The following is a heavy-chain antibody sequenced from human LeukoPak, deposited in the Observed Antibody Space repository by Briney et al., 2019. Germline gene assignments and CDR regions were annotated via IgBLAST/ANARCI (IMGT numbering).Heavy chain of an antibody. D-gene: IGHD2-2*01. Sequence: SETLSLTCTVSAGSISSYSWNWIRQPPGKGLEWIGYIYYSGSTKYNPSLKSRVTISVDKSKNQFSLKLSSVTAADTAVYYCASKGAYCSSTSCYAGFGYWGQGTLVTVSS. V-gene: IGHV4-59*12. CDR1: AGSISSYS. CDR3: ASKGAYCSSTSCYAGFGY. CDR2: IYYSGST. J-gene: IGHJ4*02.